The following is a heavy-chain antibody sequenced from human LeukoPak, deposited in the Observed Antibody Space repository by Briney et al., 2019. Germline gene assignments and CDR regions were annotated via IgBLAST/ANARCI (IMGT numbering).Heavy chain of an antibody. Sequence: PSETLSLTCAVYGGSFSGYYWSWIRQPPEKGLEWIGEINHSGSTNYNPSLKSRVTISVDTSKNQFSLKLSSVTAADTALYYCARVLSWGTSPDYWGQGTLVTVSS. CDR1: GGSFSGYY. D-gene: IGHD3-9*01. CDR3: ARVLSWGTSPDY. V-gene: IGHV4-34*01. J-gene: IGHJ4*02. CDR2: INHSGST.